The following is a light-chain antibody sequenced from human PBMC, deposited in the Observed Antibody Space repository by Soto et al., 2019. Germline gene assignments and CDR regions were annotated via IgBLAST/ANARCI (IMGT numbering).Light chain of an antibody. J-gene: IGLJ2*01. V-gene: IGLV1-51*01. CDR2: DNN. Sequence: QAVLTQSPSVSAAPGQPVTISCSGSSANIGNNYVSLYQQLPGTAPKLLIYDNNKRPSGIPDRFSGSKSGTSGTLYITGLQTGDDDDYYCATLDGSLPREVFGGGTTLTVL. CDR1: SANIGNNY. CDR3: ATLDGSLPREV.